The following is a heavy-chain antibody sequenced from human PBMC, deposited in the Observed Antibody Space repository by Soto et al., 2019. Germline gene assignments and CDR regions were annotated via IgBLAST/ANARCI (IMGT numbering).Heavy chain of an antibody. CDR1: GGSISSSSYY. J-gene: IGHJ5*02. CDR2: IYYSGST. CDR3: ARQKLVEFWRGNSFDP. V-gene: IGHV4-39*01. D-gene: IGHD3-3*01. Sequence: QLQLQESGPGLVKPSETLSLTCTVSGGSISSSSYYWGWIRQPPGKGLEWIGSIYYSGSTYYNPSLKGRVTISVDTSMNQCSLKLSSVTAADTAVYYCARQKLVEFWRGNSFDPWGQGTLVTVSS.